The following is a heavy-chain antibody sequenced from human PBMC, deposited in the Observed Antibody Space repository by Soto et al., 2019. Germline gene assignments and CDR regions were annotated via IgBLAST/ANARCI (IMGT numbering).Heavy chain of an antibody. CDR2: IDPSGANK. J-gene: IGHJ4*02. CDR1: GITFRRHT. V-gene: IGHV3-23*01. D-gene: IGHD3-16*01. Sequence: PGGSLRLSCAASGITFRRHTMSWVRQAPGTGLEWVSTIDPSGANKNYADSVKGRFTISRDNSRNTLGLQMNSLRVGDTALYYCVSWVSAHFDYWGQGTPVTVSS. CDR3: VSWVSAHFDY.